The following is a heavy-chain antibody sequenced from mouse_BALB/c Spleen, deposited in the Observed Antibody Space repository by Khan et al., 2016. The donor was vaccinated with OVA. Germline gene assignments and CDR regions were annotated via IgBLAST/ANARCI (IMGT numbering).Heavy chain of an antibody. CDR3: ERYGSRYNYAMDY. J-gene: IGHJ4*01. CDR2: ISSSGST. V-gene: IGHV3-2*02. Sequence: QLEESGPGLVKPSQSLSLTCTVTGYSIPSDYAWNWIRQFPGNKLEWMGYISSSGSTNYNPALKSRISITRDTSKNQFFLQLNSVTTENTATYYCERYGSRYNYAMDYWGQGTSGTVSS. D-gene: IGHD2-2*01. CDR1: GYSIPSDYA.